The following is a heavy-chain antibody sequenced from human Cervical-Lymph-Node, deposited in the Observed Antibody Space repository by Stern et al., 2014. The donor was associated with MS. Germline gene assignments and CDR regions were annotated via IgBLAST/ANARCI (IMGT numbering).Heavy chain of an antibody. J-gene: IGHJ5*02. Sequence: QVQLQESGPGLVKPSETLSLTCSVSGDSISSYYWSWIRQPPGKGLEWIGYMYYSGRTNYNPSLKSRVTISLDTSKNKFLLKLTSVTAADTAVYYCARTISRKYDSGWYYWFDPWGQGALVTVSS. CDR3: ARTISRKYDSGWYYWFDP. V-gene: IGHV4-59*01. D-gene: IGHD6-19*01. CDR2: MYYSGRT. CDR1: GDSISSYY.